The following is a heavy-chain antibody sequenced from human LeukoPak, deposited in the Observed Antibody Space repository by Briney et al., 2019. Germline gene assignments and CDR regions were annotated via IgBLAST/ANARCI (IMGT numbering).Heavy chain of an antibody. V-gene: IGHV3-66*01. CDR2: IYSGGST. CDR3: ARKTYYYDSGSYSKSYYFDY. Sequence: QTGGSLRLSCAASGFTVSSNYMSWVRQAPGKGLEWVSVIYSGGSTYYADSVKGRFTISRDNAKNSLFLQLNSLRAEDTAVYYCARKTYYYDSGSYSKSYYFDYWGQGTLVTVSS. CDR1: GFTVSSNY. J-gene: IGHJ4*02. D-gene: IGHD3-10*01.